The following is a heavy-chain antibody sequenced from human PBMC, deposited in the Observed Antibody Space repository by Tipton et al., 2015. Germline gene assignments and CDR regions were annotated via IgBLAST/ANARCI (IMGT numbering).Heavy chain of an antibody. J-gene: IGHJ4*02. V-gene: IGHV3-23*01. CDR2: ISGSGYNT. CDR1: GFTFSSYA. Sequence: GSLRLSCAASGFTFSSYAMSWVRQAPGKGLEWVSAISGSGYNTYYADSVKGRFTISRDNAKNSLYLQMNSLRVEDTALYYCAKGADVHPYYFDYWGQGTLVTVSS. D-gene: IGHD1-1*01. CDR3: AKGADVHPYYFDY.